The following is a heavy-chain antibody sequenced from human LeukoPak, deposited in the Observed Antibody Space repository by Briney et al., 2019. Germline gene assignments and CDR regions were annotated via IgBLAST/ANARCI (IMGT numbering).Heavy chain of an antibody. CDR2: SGSSGST. CDR3: AKERDYYGSGRRWFDP. Sequence: SGSSGSTYYADSVTGRFTISRDNSKNTLYLQMNGLRAEDTAIYYCAKERDYYGSGRRWFDPWGQGTLVTVSS. V-gene: IGHV3-23*01. J-gene: IGHJ5*02. D-gene: IGHD3-10*01.